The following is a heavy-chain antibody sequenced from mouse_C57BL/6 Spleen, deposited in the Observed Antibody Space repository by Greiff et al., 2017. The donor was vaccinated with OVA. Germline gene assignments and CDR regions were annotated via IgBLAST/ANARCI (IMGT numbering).Heavy chain of an antibody. D-gene: IGHD2-4*01. CDR3: TTFSIYYDYDDYAMDY. J-gene: IGHJ4*01. Sequence: VQLQQSGAELVRPGASVKLSCTASGFNIKDYYMHWVKQRPEQGLEWIGRIDPEDGDTEYAPKFQGKATMTADTSSNTAYLQLSSLTSEDTAVYYCTTFSIYYDYDDYAMDYWGQGTSGTVSS. CDR2: IDPEDGDT. CDR1: GFNIKDYY. V-gene: IGHV14-1*01.